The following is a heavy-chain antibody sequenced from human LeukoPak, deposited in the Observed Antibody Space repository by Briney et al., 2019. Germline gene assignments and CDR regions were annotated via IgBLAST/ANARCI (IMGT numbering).Heavy chain of an antibody. V-gene: IGHV3-7*04. CDR3: ARGFNPDY. J-gene: IGHJ4*02. Sequence: GGSLRLSCAASGSTFSNNWMNWVRQAPGKGLGWVANIKQDGSKKCYVDSMKGRFTISRDNAKNSLYLQMNSLRVEDTAVYYCARGFNPDYWGQGTLVTVSS. CDR1: GSTFSNNW. CDR2: IKQDGSKK.